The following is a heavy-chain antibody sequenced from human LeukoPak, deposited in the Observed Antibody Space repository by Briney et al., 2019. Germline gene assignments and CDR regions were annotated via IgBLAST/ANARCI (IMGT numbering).Heavy chain of an antibody. Sequence: SETLSLTCTVSGGSISSYYWSWIRQPPGKGLEWIGYIYHSGSTYYNPSLKSRVTISVDRSKNQFSLKLSSVTAADTAVYYCARDVFYGSGSYGFDYWGQGTLVTVSS. J-gene: IGHJ4*02. CDR3: ARDVFYGSGSYGFDY. CDR1: GGSISSYY. V-gene: IGHV4-59*12. CDR2: IYHSGST. D-gene: IGHD3-10*01.